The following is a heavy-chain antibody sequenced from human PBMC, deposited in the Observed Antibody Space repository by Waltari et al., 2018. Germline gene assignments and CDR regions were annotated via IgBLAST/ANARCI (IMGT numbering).Heavy chain of an antibody. CDR2: ISSNGGNT. Sequence: LWESGGGLVQPGGSLRLSCSASGFRFSKSAMHWVRQAPGKGLEYVSTISSNGGNTYYADSVKDRFTISRDNSKNSLYLQMSNLRPEDTALYYCVKGKEVAGNDSWGQGAPVTVSS. V-gene: IGHV3-64D*08. CDR3: VKGKEVAGNDS. CDR1: GFRFSKSA. D-gene: IGHD6-19*01. J-gene: IGHJ4*02.